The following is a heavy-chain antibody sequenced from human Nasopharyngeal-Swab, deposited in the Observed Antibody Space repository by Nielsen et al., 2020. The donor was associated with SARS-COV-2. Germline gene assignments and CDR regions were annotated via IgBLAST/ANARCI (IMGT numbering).Heavy chain of an antibody. J-gene: IGHJ4*02. CDR1: GFTFSSYW. V-gene: IGHV3-7*01. CDR3: AGGPEVDY. Sequence: GESLKISCAASGFTFSSYWMSWVRQAPGKGLEWVANIKQDGSEKYYVDSVKGRFTISRDNAKNSLYLQMNSLRAEDTAVYYCAGGPEVDYWGQGTLVIVSS. CDR2: IKQDGSEK.